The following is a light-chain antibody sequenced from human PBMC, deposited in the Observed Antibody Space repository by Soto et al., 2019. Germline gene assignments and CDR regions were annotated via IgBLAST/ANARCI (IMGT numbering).Light chain of an antibody. CDR1: QGINSY. CDR3: QQYNSYPLT. CDR2: AAS. V-gene: IGKV1-9*01. Sequence: DIQLTPSPSFLSASIGDRVTITCRASQGINSYLAWYQQKPGKAPQLLIYAASTLQSGVPSRFSGSGSGTEFTLTISSLQPDDFATYYCQQYNSYPLTFGGGTKVDIK. J-gene: IGKJ4*01.